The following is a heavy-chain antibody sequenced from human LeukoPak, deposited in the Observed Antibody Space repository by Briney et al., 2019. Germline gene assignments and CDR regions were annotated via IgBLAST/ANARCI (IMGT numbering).Heavy chain of an antibody. D-gene: IGHD7-27*01. V-gene: IGHV4-4*07. CDR3: ARELGYDAFDI. Sequence: SETLSLTCTVSGGSISSNYWNWIRQPAGKGLGWIGRIYTSGSTNYNPSLRSRVTISVDRSKNQFSLKLNSVTAADPAIYYCARELGYDAFDIWGQVTMVTVSS. J-gene: IGHJ3*02. CDR2: IYTSGST. CDR1: GGSISSNY.